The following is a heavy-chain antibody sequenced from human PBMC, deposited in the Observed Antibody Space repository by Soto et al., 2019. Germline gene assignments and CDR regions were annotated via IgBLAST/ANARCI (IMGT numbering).Heavy chain of an antibody. CDR2: ISGSGGST. Sequence: GESLKISCAASGFTFSSYAMSWVRQAPGKGLEWVSAISGSGGSTYYADSLKGRFTISRDNSKNTLYLQMNSLRAEDTAVYYCAKDASAAGTSLTYYYYGMDVWGQGTTVTVSS. CDR3: AKDASAAGTSLTYYYYGMDV. D-gene: IGHD6-13*01. V-gene: IGHV3-23*01. CDR1: GFTFSSYA. J-gene: IGHJ6*02.